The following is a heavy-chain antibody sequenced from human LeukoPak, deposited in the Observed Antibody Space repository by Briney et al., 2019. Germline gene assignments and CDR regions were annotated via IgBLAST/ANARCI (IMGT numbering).Heavy chain of an antibody. CDR3: ARAPGGFHGDYSPIGY. CDR2: TSDDGSAK. Sequence: GGSLRLSCAASGFTFSSYAMHWVRQAPGKGLQWFALTSDDGSAKYYADSVKGRFTISRDNSQNTLYLQMNSLRAEETAMYYCARAPGGFHGDYSPIGYWGQGTLVTVSS. J-gene: IGHJ4*02. CDR1: GFTFSSYA. V-gene: IGHV3-30-3*01. D-gene: IGHD4-17*01.